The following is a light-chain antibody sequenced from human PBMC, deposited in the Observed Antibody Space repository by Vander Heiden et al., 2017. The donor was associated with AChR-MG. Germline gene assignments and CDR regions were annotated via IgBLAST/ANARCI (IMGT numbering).Light chain of an antibody. J-gene: IGLJ2*01. CDR2: GNN. CDR3: AAWDDSLSGVV. V-gene: IGLV1-47*02. Sequence: QSVLTQPPSASGTPGQRVTISCSGSSSNIRSNYVYWYQQRPGTAPKLLIYGNNQRPSGVPARFSGSKSGTSASLAISGLRSEDEADYYCAAWDDSLSGVVFGGGTKLTVL. CDR1: SSNIRSNY.